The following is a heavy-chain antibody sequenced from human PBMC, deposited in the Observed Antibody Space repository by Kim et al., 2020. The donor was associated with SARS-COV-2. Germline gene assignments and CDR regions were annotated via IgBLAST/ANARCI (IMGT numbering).Heavy chain of an antibody. J-gene: IGHJ4*02. D-gene: IGHD3-22*01. CDR3: AANGYYTIYN. V-gene: IGHV4-4*02. Sequence: SETLYLTCAVSGGSISGTNWWSWVRQPPGKGLEWIGEIYHSGGTNYNPSLKSRVTISVDKSKNQFSLRLNSVTAADTAIYYCAANGYYTIYNWGQGTMV. CDR2: IYHSGGT. CDR1: GGSISGTNW.